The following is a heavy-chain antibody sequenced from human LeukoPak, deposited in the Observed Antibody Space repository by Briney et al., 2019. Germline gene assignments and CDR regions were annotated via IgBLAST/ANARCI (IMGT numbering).Heavy chain of an antibody. CDR1: GGSISSYY. CDR3: ASGLISYGDYGEFDY. Sequence: VKPSETLSLTCTVSGGSISSYYWSWIRQPPGKGLEWIGYIYYSGSTSYNPSLKSRVTISVDTSKNQFSLKLSSVTAADTAVYYCASGLISYGDYGEFDYWGQGTLVTVSS. D-gene: IGHD4-17*01. CDR2: IYYSGST. V-gene: IGHV4-59*01. J-gene: IGHJ4*02.